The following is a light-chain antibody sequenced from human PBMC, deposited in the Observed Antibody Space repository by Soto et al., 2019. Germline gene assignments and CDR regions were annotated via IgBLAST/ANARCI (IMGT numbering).Light chain of an antibody. V-gene: IGLV2-23*02. Sequence: QSVLTQPASVSGSPGQSVTISCTGTSSDVGKYKFVSWYQQHPGKVPKLIIYEVSQRPSGVSDRFSGSKSGNTASLTISGLQAEDEADYYCSSYAGSDIWVFGGGTQLTVL. CDR1: SSDVGKYKF. CDR2: EVS. CDR3: SSYAGSDIWV. J-gene: IGLJ3*02.